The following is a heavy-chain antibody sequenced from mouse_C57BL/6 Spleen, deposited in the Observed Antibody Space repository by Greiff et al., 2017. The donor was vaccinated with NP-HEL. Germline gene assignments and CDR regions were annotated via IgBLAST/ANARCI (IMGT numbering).Heavy chain of an antibody. Sequence: VQLQQSGPELVKPGASVKLSCKASGYTFTSYDINWVKQRPGQGLEWIGWIYPRDGSTKYNEKFKGKATLTVDTSSSTAYMELHSLTSEDSAVYFCARVEIYYDYDGWYFDVWGTGTTVTVSS. CDR1: GYTFTSYD. J-gene: IGHJ1*03. CDR2: IYPRDGST. D-gene: IGHD2-4*01. CDR3: ARVEIYYDYDGWYFDV. V-gene: IGHV1-85*01.